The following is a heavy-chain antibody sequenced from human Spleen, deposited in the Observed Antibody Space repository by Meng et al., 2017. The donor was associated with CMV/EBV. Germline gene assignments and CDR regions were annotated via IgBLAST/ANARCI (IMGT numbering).Heavy chain of an antibody. J-gene: IGHJ4*02. CDR2: INPSGGHT. Sequence: ASVKVSCKASGYTFTSYDINWVRQATGQGLEWMGIINPSGGHTSYAQTFRGRVTMTRDTSTSTVYMELSSLRSEDTALSYCAKAVFYVGPLDSWGQGTLVTVSS. CDR1: GYTFTSYD. CDR3: AKAVFYVGPLDS. V-gene: IGHV1-46*01. D-gene: IGHD3-10*02.